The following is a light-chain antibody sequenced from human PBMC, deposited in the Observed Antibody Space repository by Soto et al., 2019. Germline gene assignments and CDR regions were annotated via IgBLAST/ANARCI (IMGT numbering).Light chain of an antibody. CDR1: NSDVGGYNY. V-gene: IGLV2-8*01. CDR3: SSYAGSNWYV. Sequence: QSALTQPPSASGSPGQSVTISCTGTNSDVGGYNYVSWYQQYPGKAPKLIIYEVNERPSGVPDRFSGSKSGNTASLTGSGLQTADEADYYCSSYAGSNWYVFGTGTKLTVL. CDR2: EVN. J-gene: IGLJ1*01.